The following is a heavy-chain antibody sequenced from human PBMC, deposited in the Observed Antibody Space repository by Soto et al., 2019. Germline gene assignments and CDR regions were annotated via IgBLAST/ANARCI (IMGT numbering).Heavy chain of an antibody. CDR2: IYYSGST. V-gene: IGHV4-39*01. Sequence: SETLSLTCTVSGGSISSSSYYWGWIRQPPGKGLEWIGSIYYSGSTYYGTSHKSPVTVTVDTTNTQYYLKLSSVTAANTAVYYCARQGNEKRCRGSRCYHSNFFCGMDVWGQGTTVTVSS. CDR1: GGSISSSSYY. J-gene: IGHJ6*02. D-gene: IGHD2-15*01. CDR3: ARQGNEKRCRGSRCYHSNFFCGMDV.